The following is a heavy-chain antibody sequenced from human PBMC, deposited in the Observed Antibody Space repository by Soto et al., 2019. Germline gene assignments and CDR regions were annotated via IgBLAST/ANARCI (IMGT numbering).Heavy chain of an antibody. D-gene: IGHD3-16*01. J-gene: IGHJ4*02. CDR1: GGSISSSNW. CDR3: ASFRFWGSGSPPLDY. V-gene: IGHV4-4*02. CDR2: IYHSGST. Sequence: SETLSLTCAVSGGSISSSNWWSWVRQPPGKGLEWIGEIYHSGSTNYNPSLKSRVTISVDKSKNQFSLKLSSVTAADTAVYYCASFRFWGSGSPPLDYWGQGTLVTVSS.